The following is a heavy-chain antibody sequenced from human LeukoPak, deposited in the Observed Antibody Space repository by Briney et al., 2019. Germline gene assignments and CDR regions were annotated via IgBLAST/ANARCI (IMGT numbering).Heavy chain of an antibody. CDR1: GYTFTSYG. CDR2: ISAYNGNT. D-gene: IGHD3-22*01. CDR3: ARGPSYYYDSSGYFLPVAFDI. V-gene: IGHV1-18*01. J-gene: IGHJ3*02. Sequence: ASVKVSCKASGYTFTSYGISWVRQAPGQGLEWMGWISAYNGNTNYAQKLQGRVTMTTDTSTSTAYMELRSLRSDDTAVYYCARGPSYYYDSSGYFLPVAFDIWGPGTMVTVSS.